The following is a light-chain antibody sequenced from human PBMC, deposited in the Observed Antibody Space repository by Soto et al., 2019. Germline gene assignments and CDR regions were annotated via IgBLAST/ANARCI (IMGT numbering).Light chain of an antibody. CDR3: STWDNSLSGLVV. CDR1: SSNIGSNT. CDR2: SNN. V-gene: IGLV1-44*01. Sequence: QAVVTQPPSASETPGQRVTISCSGSSSNIGSNTVNWYQQLPGTAPKLLIYSNNQRPSGVPDRFSGSKSGTSASLAIRGLQSEDEADYYCSTWDNSLSGLVVFGGGTKLTVL. J-gene: IGLJ2*01.